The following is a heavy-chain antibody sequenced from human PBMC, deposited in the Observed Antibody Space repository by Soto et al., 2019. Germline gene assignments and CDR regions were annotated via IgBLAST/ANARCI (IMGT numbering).Heavy chain of an antibody. V-gene: IGHV1-18*01. J-gene: IGHJ5*02. CDR3: ARVGYCSSTRCYMRGSRNWFDP. D-gene: IGHD2-2*02. CDR2: ISAYNGNT. Sequence: ASVKVSCKASGYTFTSYGISWVRQAPGQGLEWMGWISAYNGNTNYAQKLQGRVTMTTDTSTSTAYMELRSLRSDDTAVYYCARVGYCSSTRCYMRGSRNWFDPWGQGTLVTVSS. CDR1: GYTFTSYG.